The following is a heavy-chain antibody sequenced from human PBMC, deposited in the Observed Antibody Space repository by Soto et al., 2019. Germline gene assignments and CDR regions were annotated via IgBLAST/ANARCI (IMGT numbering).Heavy chain of an antibody. D-gene: IGHD3-3*01. CDR1: GGSISSSNW. CDR2: IYHSGST. Sequence: PSETLSLTCAVSGGSISSSNWWSWVRQPPGKGLEWIGEIYHSGSTNYNPSLKSRVTISVDKSKNQFSLKLSSVTAADTAVYYCARRGYDFWSGYYPNDAFDIWGQGTMVTVSS. J-gene: IGHJ3*02. V-gene: IGHV4-4*02. CDR3: ARRGYDFWSGYYPNDAFDI.